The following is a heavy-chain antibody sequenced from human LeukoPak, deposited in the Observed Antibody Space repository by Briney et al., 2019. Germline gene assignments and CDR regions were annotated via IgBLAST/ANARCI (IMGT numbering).Heavy chain of an antibody. D-gene: IGHD3-22*01. J-gene: IGHJ4*02. CDR3: ARDQNYYDSSGYGPSLSFDY. V-gene: IGHV1-69*04. Sequence: ASVKVSCKAPGGTFSSYAISWVRQAPGQGLEWMGRIIPILGIANYAQKFQGRVTITADKSTSTAYMELSSLRSEDTAVYYCARDQNYYDSSGYGPSLSFDYWGQGTLVTVSS. CDR1: GGTFSSYA. CDR2: IIPILGIA.